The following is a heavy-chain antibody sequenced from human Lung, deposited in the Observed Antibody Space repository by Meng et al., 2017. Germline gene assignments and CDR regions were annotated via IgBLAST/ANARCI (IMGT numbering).Heavy chain of an antibody. D-gene: IGHD6-13*01. CDR3: ARGGWYSSSSRMDY. V-gene: IGHV3-33*01. CDR2: IWFHGSDK. J-gene: IGHJ4*02. Sequence: VELVVSVGGVFQPGGSLSLSCASVGFHFSSEGNNWVRQAPGQGMGWVAVIWFHGSDKFYSGPGKGRFTIARDNSKHTLYLQMNSLRAEDTAVYYCARGGWYSSSSRMDYWGQGTLVTVSS. CDR1: GFHFSSEG.